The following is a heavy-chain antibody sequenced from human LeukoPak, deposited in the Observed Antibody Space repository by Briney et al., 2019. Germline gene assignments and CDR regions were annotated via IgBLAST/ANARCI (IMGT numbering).Heavy chain of an antibody. CDR3: ANGGYYSLDS. CDR1: GFTFRNYG. Sequence: GGSLRLSCAASGFTFRNYGMHWVRQAPGKGLEWVAVISYDGSNKYYADSEKGRFTISRDNSKNTLFLQTDSLRGEDTAVYYCANGGYYSLDSWGQGTLVTVSS. D-gene: IGHD2-15*01. J-gene: IGHJ4*02. V-gene: IGHV3-30*18. CDR2: ISYDGSNK.